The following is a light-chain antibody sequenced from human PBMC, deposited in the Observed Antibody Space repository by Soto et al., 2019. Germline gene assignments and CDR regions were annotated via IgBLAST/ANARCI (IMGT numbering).Light chain of an antibody. V-gene: IGKV1-39*01. CDR1: HNIINY. CDR2: VAS. CDR3: QQTLSVPRT. J-gene: IGKJ1*01. Sequence: DIQMTQSPSSLSASVGDRVTITSRASHNIINYLNWYQQKPGKAPQLLIYVASMLESGVPSRFSGSTTGTDFTLTISSLQPEDCATYYCQQTLSVPRTFGLGTKV.